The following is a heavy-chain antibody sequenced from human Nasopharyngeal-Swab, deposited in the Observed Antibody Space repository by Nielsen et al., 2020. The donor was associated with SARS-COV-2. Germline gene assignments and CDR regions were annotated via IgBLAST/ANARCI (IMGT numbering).Heavy chain of an antibody. CDR3: ARAGEGVVVPAAIMGGTYYYYYYMYV. CDR1: GYTFTSYD. Sequence: ASVKVSCKASGYTFTSYDINWVRQATGQGLEWMGWMNPNSGNTGYAQKFQGRVTMTRNTSISTAYMELSSLRSEDTAVYYCARAGEGVVVPAAIMGGTYYYYYYMYVWGKGTTVTVSS. J-gene: IGHJ6*03. D-gene: IGHD2-2*02. V-gene: IGHV1-8*01. CDR2: MNPNSGNT.